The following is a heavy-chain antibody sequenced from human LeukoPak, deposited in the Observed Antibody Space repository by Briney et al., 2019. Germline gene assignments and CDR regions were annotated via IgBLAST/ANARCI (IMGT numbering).Heavy chain of an antibody. CDR2: IKPDGSEK. CDR3: ARAGYYGSRSHRVAFDI. Sequence: GGSLRLSCAASGFTFSSYWMDWVRQAPGKGLEWVANIKPDGSEKYYVDSVKGRFTISRDNAKNSLYLQMNSLRAEDTAVYYCARAGYYGSRSHRVAFDIWGQGTMVTVSS. V-gene: IGHV3-7*02. J-gene: IGHJ3*02. CDR1: GFTFSSYW. D-gene: IGHD3-10*01.